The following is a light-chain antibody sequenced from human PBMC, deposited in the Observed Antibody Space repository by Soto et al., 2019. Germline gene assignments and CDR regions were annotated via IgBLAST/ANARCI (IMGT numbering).Light chain of an antibody. V-gene: IGKV1-27*01. CDR2: AAS. J-gene: IGKJ5*01. Sequence: EIQMTQSPSSLSASVGDRVTITCRASQSINNYLTWYQQKPVKVPKLLIYAASTLQSGVPSRFSRSGSGTDFTLTISSLQPEDVATYYCQKYNTPVTFGQGTRLEI. CDR1: QSINNY. CDR3: QKYNTPVT.